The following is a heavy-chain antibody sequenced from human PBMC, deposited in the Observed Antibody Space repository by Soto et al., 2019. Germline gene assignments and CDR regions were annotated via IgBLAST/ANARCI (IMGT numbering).Heavy chain of an antibody. CDR2: ITASGSNT. Sequence: GGSLRLSCAASGFTFSTYTMSWVRQAPGKGLELVSSITASGSNTYYADSVKGRFTISRDNSKNTLYLQMNSLRADDTAIYYCARGGFSFGAWGQGILVTVSS. V-gene: IGHV3-23*01. D-gene: IGHD3-3*01. J-gene: IGHJ5*02. CDR1: GFTFSTYT. CDR3: ARGGFSFGA.